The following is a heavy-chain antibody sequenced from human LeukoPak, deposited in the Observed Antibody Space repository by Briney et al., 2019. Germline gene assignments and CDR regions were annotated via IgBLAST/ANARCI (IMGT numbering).Heavy chain of an antibody. Sequence: GGSLRLSCAASGFTFSSYAMHWVSQAPGKGLVYVSAISSTGTSTYYANSVKGRFTISRDNSKNTLYLQMGSLRGEDMAVYYCARVGKTSSAYWGQGTLVTVSS. V-gene: IGHV3-64*01. CDR1: GFTFSSYA. CDR2: ISSTGTST. CDR3: ARVGKTSSAY. J-gene: IGHJ4*02.